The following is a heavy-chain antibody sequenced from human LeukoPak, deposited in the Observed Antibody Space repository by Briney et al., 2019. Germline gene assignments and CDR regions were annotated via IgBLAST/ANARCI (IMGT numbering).Heavy chain of an antibody. CDR3: AKDTSYDSSGAGHDAFDI. V-gene: IGHV3-9*01. J-gene: IGHJ3*02. D-gene: IGHD3-22*01. CDR1: GFTFDDYA. Sequence: PGGCLRLSCAASGFTFDDYAMHWVRQAPGKGLEWVSGISWNSGSIGYADSVKGRFTISRDNDKNSLYLQMNSLRAEDTALYYCAKDTSYDSSGAGHDAFDIWGQGTMVTVSS. CDR2: ISWNSGSI.